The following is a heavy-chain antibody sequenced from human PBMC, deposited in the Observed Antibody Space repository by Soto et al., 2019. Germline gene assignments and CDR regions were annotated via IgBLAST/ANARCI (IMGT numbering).Heavy chain of an antibody. J-gene: IGHJ4*02. Sequence: QITLKESGPTLVKPTQTLTLTCTFSGFSLTTDRVGVGWIRQPPGEALEWLAVIYWDDSKTYRPSLESRLTINKDTSKTQVALTMTSMDALDTATYYCAHAYGGRSLYWGQGTLVTVSS. D-gene: IGHD3-16*01. V-gene: IGHV2-5*02. CDR1: GFSLTTDRVG. CDR2: IYWDDSK. CDR3: AHAYGGRSLY.